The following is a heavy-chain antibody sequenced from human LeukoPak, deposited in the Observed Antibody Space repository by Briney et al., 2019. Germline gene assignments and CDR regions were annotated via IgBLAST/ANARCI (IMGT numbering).Heavy chain of an antibody. CDR1: GFTFSSYA. Sequence: GGSQRLSCAASGFTFSSYAMHWVRQAPGKGLEWVAVISYDGSNKYYADSVKGRFTISRDNSKNTLYLQMNSLRAEDTAVYYCARGGYYSSSSLFVDYWGQGTLVTVSS. CDR3: ARGGYYSSSSLFVDY. J-gene: IGHJ4*02. D-gene: IGHD6-6*01. V-gene: IGHV3-30-3*01. CDR2: ISYDGSNK.